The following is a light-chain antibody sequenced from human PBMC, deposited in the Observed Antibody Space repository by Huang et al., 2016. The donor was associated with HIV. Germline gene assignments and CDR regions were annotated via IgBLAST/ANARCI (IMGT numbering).Light chain of an antibody. CDR1: QSVSSY. CDR2: DAS. CDR3: QQRSNWRT. V-gene: IGKV3-11*01. Sequence: EIVLTQSPATLSLSPGERATLSCRASQSVSSYSAWYQQKPGQAPRLLIYDASNRATGIPARFSGSGSGTDFTLTISSLEPEDFAVYYCQQRSNWRTFGQGTKVEIK. J-gene: IGKJ1*01.